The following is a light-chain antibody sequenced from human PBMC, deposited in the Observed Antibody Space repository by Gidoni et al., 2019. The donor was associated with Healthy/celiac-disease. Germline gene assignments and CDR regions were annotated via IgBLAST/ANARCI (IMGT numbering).Light chain of an antibody. CDR1: ALPKQY. CDR3: QSADSSGTYYV. J-gene: IGLJ1*01. Sequence: SYELTQPPSVSVSPGQTARITCSGDALPKQYAYWYPQKPGQAPVLVIYKDSERPSGIPERFSGSSSGTTVTLTISGVQAEDEADYYCQSADSSGTYYVFGTGTKVTV. CDR2: KDS. V-gene: IGLV3-25*03.